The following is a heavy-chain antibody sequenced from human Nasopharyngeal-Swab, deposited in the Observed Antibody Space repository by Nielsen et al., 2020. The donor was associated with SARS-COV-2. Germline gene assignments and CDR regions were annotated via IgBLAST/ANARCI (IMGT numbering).Heavy chain of an antibody. CDR2: IPQSGIT. CDR1: SASFSAYY. CDR3: ARGPLDSTHDFDY. J-gene: IGHJ4*02. D-gene: IGHD2-15*01. V-gene: IGHV4-34*01. Sequence: SETLSLACAVNSASFSAYYWSWIRQPPGNGLEWIGQIPQSGITYYNAPLKSRVIISVEMSKNQISLKLNSVTAADTAVYYCARGPLDSTHDFDYWDQGTLVTVSS.